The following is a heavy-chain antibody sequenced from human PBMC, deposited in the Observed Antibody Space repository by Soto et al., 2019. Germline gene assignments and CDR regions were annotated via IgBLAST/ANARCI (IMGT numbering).Heavy chain of an antibody. D-gene: IGHD3-22*01. V-gene: IGHV3-48*02. CDR2: IDTSSSTI. Sequence: EVQLVESGGGLVQPGGSLRLSCAASGFTFSRYRMNWVRQAPGKGLEWVSYIDTSSSTIYYSDSVKGRFTVSRDNAKHSLYLQMNSLRDEDTSVYYCARVEPRVVRSSGYYPDLNEPFHQWGQGTLVTVSS. J-gene: IGHJ4*02. CDR1: GFTFSRYR. CDR3: ARVEPRVVRSSGYYPDLNEPFHQ.